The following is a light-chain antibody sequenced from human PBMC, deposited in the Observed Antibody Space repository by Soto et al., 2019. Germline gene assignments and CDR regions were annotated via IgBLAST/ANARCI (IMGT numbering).Light chain of an antibody. Sequence: DIQMTQSPSTLSASVGDRVTITCRASQSISTLLAWYQQKPGKAPKLLIYQASTLESGVPPRFSGGGSGTELTLTSRSLQADDFANCYRHQYNSLSTFGQGTKVEIK. V-gene: IGKV1-5*03. CDR2: QAS. CDR3: HQYNSLST. CDR1: QSISTL. J-gene: IGKJ1*01.